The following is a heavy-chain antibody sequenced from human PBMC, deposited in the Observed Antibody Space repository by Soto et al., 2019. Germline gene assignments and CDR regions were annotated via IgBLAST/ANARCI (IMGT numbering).Heavy chain of an antibody. Sequence: QVQLVQSRAEVKKPGASVKVSCKASGYTFTSYDINWVRQATGQGHEWVGWMNPNSGNTGYAQKFQGRVTMTRNTSISTAYMELSSLRSEDTAVYYCARGRGIAVAGSLRYWGQGTLVTVSS. D-gene: IGHD6-19*01. J-gene: IGHJ4*02. CDR1: GYTFTSYD. CDR2: MNPNSGNT. V-gene: IGHV1-8*01. CDR3: ARGRGIAVAGSLRY.